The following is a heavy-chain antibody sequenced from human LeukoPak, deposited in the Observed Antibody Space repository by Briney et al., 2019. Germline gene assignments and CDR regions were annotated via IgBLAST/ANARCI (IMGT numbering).Heavy chain of an antibody. V-gene: IGHV3-48*03. CDR2: ISSSGSAI. CDR1: GFTFSSYE. J-gene: IGHJ6*03. Sequence: TGGSLRLSCAASGFTFSSYEMNWVRQAPGKGLEWVSYISSSGSAIYYADSVKGRFTISRDNAKNSLYLQMNSLRAEDTAVYYCARPYGDYYYYYMDVWGKGTTVTVSS. D-gene: IGHD4-17*01. CDR3: ARPYGDYYYYYMDV.